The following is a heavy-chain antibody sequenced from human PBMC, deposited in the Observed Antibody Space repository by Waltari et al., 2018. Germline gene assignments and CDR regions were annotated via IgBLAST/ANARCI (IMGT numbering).Heavy chain of an antibody. CDR2: IGGDGGRA. Sequence: EVQLLESGGGLAQPGGSLRLSCAASGFSFMKHAMNWVRQAPGKGLEWVSSIGGDGGRAHYADSVEGRFTILRDTSSNTLFLQMNSLRAEDSAIYYCVRGPYSGSLTFDYWGQGALVTVSS. J-gene: IGHJ4*02. V-gene: IGHV3-23*01. D-gene: IGHD1-26*01. CDR1: GFSFMKHA. CDR3: VRGPYSGSLTFDY.